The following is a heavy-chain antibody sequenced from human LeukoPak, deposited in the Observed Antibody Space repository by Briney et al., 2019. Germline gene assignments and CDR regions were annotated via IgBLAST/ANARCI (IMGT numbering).Heavy chain of an antibody. D-gene: IGHD2-8*01. CDR2: IYFTGST. CDR3: ARRYCTDGVCYLVS. J-gene: IGHJ5*02. V-gene: IGHV4-59*12. CDR1: GGFISSYY. Sequence: SETLSLTCTVSGGFISSYYWSWIRQPPGKGLEWIGYIYFTGSTNYNPSLKSRVTMSVDTSNNQFSLKLSSVTAADTAVYYCARRYCTDGVCYLVSWGQGTLVTVSS.